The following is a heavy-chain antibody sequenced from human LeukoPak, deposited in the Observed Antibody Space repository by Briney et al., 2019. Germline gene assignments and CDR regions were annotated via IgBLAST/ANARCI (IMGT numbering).Heavy chain of an antibody. CDR3: ASHCTSASCYAY. J-gene: IGHJ4*02. CDR2: ISGSGSNT. CDR1: GFTFSSYE. Sequence: GGSLRLSCAASGFTFSSYEMNWVRQAPGKGLEWVSDISGSGSNTDYADSVKGRFTIARDNSKNTLYLQMNNLRAEDTALYSCASHCTSASCYAYWGQGTLVAVSS. V-gene: IGHV3-23*01. D-gene: IGHD2-2*01.